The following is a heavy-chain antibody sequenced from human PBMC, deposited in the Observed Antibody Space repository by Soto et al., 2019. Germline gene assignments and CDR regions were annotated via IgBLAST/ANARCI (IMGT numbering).Heavy chain of an antibody. CDR2: ISGSGGST. D-gene: IGHD4-17*01. CDR1: GFTFYNYD. V-gene: IGHV3-23*01. CDR3: AKGMYDYGDYFDS. J-gene: IGHJ4*02. Sequence: EVQLLESGGGLVQPGGSLRLSCAASGFTFYNYDMNWVRQAPGKGLEWVSGISGSGGSTSYADSVNGRFTISKHTSKNTVYLQRSSLRAEDTAVYYCAKGMYDYGDYFDSWGRGTLVTVSS.